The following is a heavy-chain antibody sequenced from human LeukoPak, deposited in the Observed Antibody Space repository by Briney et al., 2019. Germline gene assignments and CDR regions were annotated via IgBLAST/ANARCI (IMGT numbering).Heavy chain of an antibody. J-gene: IGHJ4*02. Sequence: GRSLRLSCAASGFTFSSYGMHWVRQAPGKGLEGVAVIWYDGSNKYYADSVKGRFTISRDNSKNTLYLQMNSLRAEDTAVYFCAKRGVVIRVFLVGFHKEAYYFDSWGQGALVTVSS. CDR2: IWYDGSNK. CDR1: GFTFSSYG. D-gene: IGHD3-10*01. CDR3: AKRGVVIRVFLVGFHKEAYYFDS. V-gene: IGHV3-33*06.